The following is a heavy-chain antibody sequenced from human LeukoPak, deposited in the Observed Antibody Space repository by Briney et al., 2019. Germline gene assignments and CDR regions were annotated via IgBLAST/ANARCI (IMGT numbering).Heavy chain of an antibody. V-gene: IGHV3-11*01. CDR1: GFSFSDYY. J-gene: IGHJ6*02. CDR3: ARADGYNPIYYYYGMDV. CDR2: ISSSGGNI. D-gene: IGHD5-24*01. Sequence: GGSLRLSCAASGFSFSDYYMSWIRQAPGKGLEWVSYISSSGGNICYADSVKGRFTISRDNAKNSLYLQMNSLRSEDTAVYYCARADGYNPIYYYYGMDVWGQGTTVTVSS.